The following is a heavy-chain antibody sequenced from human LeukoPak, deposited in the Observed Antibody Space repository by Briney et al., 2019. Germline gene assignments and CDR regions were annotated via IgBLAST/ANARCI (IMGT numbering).Heavy chain of an antibody. V-gene: IGHV3-23*01. D-gene: IGHD4-17*01. CDR1: GFTFSSYA. CDR3: ATLYGDYNWYFDL. Sequence: GGSLRLSCAASGFTFSSYAMSWVRQAPGKGLEWVSAISGSGGSTYYADSVKGRFTISRDNSKNTLFLQMNTLRAEDTAVYYCATLYGDYNWYFDLWGRGTLVTVSS. J-gene: IGHJ2*01. CDR2: ISGSGGST.